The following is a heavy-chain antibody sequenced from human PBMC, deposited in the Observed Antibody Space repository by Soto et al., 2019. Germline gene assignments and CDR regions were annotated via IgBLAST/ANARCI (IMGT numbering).Heavy chain of an antibody. Sequence: ESLKISRKGSGYTVTNYWIGWVRQMPGKGPEWMGIIYPGDSDTKYNPSFQGQVTISADKSITTTYLQWSSLKASDTAIYYCAASIFYYGMDVWGQGTTVTVSS. CDR3: AASIFYYGMDV. CDR1: GYTVTNYW. V-gene: IGHV5-51*01. J-gene: IGHJ6*02. CDR2: IYPGDSDT.